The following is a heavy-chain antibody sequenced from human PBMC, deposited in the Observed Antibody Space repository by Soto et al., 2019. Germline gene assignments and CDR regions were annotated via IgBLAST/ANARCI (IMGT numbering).Heavy chain of an antibody. Sequence: EVQLVESGGGLVQPGRSLRLSCAASGFTFDDYAMHWVRQAPGKGLEWVSGISWNSGSIGYADSVKGRFTISRDNAKNSLYLQMNSLRAEDTALYYCAKGDAYCGGDWGQGTLVTVSS. V-gene: IGHV3-9*01. D-gene: IGHD2-21*01. CDR2: ISWNSGSI. CDR3: AKGDAYCGGD. J-gene: IGHJ4*02. CDR1: GFTFDDYA.